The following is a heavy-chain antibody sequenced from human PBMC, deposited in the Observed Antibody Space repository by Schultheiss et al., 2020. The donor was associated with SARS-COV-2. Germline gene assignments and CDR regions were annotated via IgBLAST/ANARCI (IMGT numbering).Heavy chain of an antibody. Sequence: GGSLTLSCAASGFTFSSYDMHWVRQATGKGLEWVSAIGTAGDTYYPGSVKGRFTISRENAKNSLYLQMNSLRAGDTAVYYCARAHSGTDAFDIWGQGTMVTVSS. CDR1: GFTFSSYD. CDR2: IGTAGDT. D-gene: IGHD1-26*01. V-gene: IGHV3-13*04. J-gene: IGHJ3*02. CDR3: ARAHSGTDAFDI.